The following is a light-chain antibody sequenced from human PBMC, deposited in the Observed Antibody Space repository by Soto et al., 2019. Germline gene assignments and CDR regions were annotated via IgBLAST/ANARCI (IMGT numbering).Light chain of an antibody. Sequence: EIVLTQSPGTLSLSPGERATLSCRASQSVSSSYLAWYQHKPGQAPRLLIYGASSRATGIPERFSGSGSGTDFTLTISRLEPEDFATYFCQQSSSSPLTFGGGTKVDIK. CDR3: QQSSSSPLT. J-gene: IGKJ4*01. V-gene: IGKV3-20*01. CDR1: QSVSSSY. CDR2: GAS.